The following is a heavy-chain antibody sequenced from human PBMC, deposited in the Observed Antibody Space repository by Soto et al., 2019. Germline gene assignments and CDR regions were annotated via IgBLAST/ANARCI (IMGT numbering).Heavy chain of an antibody. Sequence: SETLSLTCAVYGESFSGYYWSWIRQPPGKGLEWIGEINHSGSTNYNPSLKSRVTISVDTSKNQFSLKPSSVTAADTAVYYCARAPQRSSGWSYYYYYMDVWGKGTTVTVSS. J-gene: IGHJ6*03. CDR2: INHSGST. CDR1: GESFSGYY. V-gene: IGHV4-34*01. D-gene: IGHD6-19*01. CDR3: ARAPQRSSGWSYYYYYMDV.